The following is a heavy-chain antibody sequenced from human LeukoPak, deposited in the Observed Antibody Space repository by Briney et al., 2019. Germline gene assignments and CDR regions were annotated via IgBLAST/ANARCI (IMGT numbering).Heavy chain of an antibody. V-gene: IGHV4-4*02. CDR1: GGSISRSNW. D-gene: IGHD3-10*01. CDR2: INHSGST. Sequence: SGTLSLTCAVSGGSISRSNWWSWIRQPPGKGLEWIGEINHSGSTNYNPSLKSRVTISVDTSKNQFSLKLSSVTAADTAVYYCARIWFGELLSHWGQGTLVTVSS. J-gene: IGHJ4*02. CDR3: ARIWFGELLSH.